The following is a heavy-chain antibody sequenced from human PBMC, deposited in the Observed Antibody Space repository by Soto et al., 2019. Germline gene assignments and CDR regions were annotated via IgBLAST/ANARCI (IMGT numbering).Heavy chain of an antibody. CDR1: RYIFTAYF. Sequence: HVQLVPSGAEVKKPGASVKVSCKDPRYIFTAYFMHLVRQAPGQGLEWMGLINTNNGATHYGLSFKGRVIMPRGTSISTAYMELSSLRSYATAVYYCASHDPGARVDPWGQGTLLIVSS. CDR3: ASHDPGARVDP. V-gene: IGHV1-2*02. CDR2: INTNNGAT. D-gene: IGHD1-1*01. J-gene: IGHJ5*02.